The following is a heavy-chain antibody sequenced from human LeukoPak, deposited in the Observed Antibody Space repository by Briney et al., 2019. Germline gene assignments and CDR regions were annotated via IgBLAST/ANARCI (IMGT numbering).Heavy chain of an antibody. Sequence: GESLKISCKGSGYSFTSYWIGWVRQMPGKGLEWMGIIYPGDSDTRYSTSFQGQVTISADKSISTAYLQWSSLKASDTAMYYCARLGITIFGAARGWFDPWGQGTLVTVSS. V-gene: IGHV5-51*01. CDR1: GYSFTSYW. CDR3: ARLGITIFGAARGWFDP. J-gene: IGHJ5*02. CDR2: IYPGDSDT. D-gene: IGHD3-3*01.